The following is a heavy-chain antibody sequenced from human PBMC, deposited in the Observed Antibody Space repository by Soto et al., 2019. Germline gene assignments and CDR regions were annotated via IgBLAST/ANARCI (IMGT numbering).Heavy chain of an antibody. J-gene: IGHJ3*02. D-gene: IGHD2-15*01. CDR1: GYTLTELS. Sequence: ASVKVSCKGSGYTLTELSMHWVRQAPGKGLEWMGSFDPEDGETIYAQKFQGRVTMTEDTSTDTAYMELSSLRSEDTAVYYCATDPQVAQPFSLAFDIWGQGTMVTVSS. V-gene: IGHV1-24*01. CDR2: FDPEDGET. CDR3: ATDPQVAQPFSLAFDI.